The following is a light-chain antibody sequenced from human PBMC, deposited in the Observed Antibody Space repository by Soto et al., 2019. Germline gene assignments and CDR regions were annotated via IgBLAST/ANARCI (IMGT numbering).Light chain of an antibody. CDR2: GAS. Sequence: EVVLTQSPGTLSLSPGERATVSCRASRSVSSRSMAWNQQRPGQAPRLLIPGASSRATGIPDRFSGSGSGKDFTLTISRLEPEDFAEYYCQHYGTSWWTVGQGT. J-gene: IGKJ1*01. CDR3: QHYGTSWWT. CDR1: RSVSSRS. V-gene: IGKV3-20*01.